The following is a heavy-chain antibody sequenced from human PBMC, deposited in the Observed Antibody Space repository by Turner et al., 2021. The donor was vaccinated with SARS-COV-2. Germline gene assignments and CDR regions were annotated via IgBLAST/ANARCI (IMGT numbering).Heavy chain of an antibody. V-gene: IGHV3-30*18. CDR2: TSYDGSNK. CDR3: AKQQGLYSNPMYYFDY. J-gene: IGHJ4*02. CDR1: GFTFSSYG. Sequence: QVQLVESGGCVVQPGRSLRLPCAASGFTFSSYGMHWVRQAPGKGLEWVAVTSYDGSNKYYADSVKGRFTISRDNSKNTLYLQMNSLRAEDTAVYYCAKQQGLYSNPMYYFDYWGQGTLVTVSS. D-gene: IGHD4-4*01.